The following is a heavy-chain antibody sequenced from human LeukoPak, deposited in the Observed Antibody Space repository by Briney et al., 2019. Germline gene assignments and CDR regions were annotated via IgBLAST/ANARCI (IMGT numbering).Heavy chain of an antibody. Sequence: GESLKISCKGSGYSFTSYWIGWVRQMPGKGLEWMGIIYPGDSDTRYSPSFQGQVTISADKSISTAYLQWSSLKASDTAMCYCARRAYCSGGSCYLGAFDIWGQGTMVTVSS. CDR3: ARRAYCSGGSCYLGAFDI. V-gene: IGHV5-51*01. CDR2: IYPGDSDT. J-gene: IGHJ3*02. CDR1: GYSFTSYW. D-gene: IGHD2-15*01.